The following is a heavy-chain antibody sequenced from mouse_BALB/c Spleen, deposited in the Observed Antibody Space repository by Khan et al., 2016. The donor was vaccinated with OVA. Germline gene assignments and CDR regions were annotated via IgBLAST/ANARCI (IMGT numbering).Heavy chain of an antibody. CDR2: ISSDGDYT. J-gene: IGHJ3*01. Sequence: VELVESGGDLVKPGGSLKLSCAASGFTFSSYSMSWVRQTPDKRLEWVATISSDGDYTYYPDGVKGRFTISRDNAKNTLYLQMSSLKSEDTAMYYCASHLTGSFAYWGQGTLVTVSA. D-gene: IGHD4-1*01. V-gene: IGHV5-6*01. CDR3: ASHLTGSFAY. CDR1: GFTFSSYS.